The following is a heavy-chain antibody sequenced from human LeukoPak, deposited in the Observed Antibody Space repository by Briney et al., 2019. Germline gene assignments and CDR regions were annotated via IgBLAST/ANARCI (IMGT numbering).Heavy chain of an antibody. Sequence: GGSLRLSCAASGFAFSSYEMNWVRQAPGKGLEWVSYISSSGSTIYYADSVKGRFTISRDNAENSLYLQMNSLRAEDTAVYYCARDSRIRAPRITMIVVDRYYYYYGMDVWGQGTTVTVSS. CDR1: GFAFSSYE. CDR2: ISSSGSTI. D-gene: IGHD3-22*01. J-gene: IGHJ6*02. CDR3: ARDSRIRAPRITMIVVDRYYYYYGMDV. V-gene: IGHV3-48*03.